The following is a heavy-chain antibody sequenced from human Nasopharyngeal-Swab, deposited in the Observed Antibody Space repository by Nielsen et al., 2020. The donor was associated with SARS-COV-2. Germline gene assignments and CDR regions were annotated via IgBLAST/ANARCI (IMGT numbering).Heavy chain of an antibody. J-gene: IGHJ4*02. CDR3: ASSIRYSGYDLGFDY. Sequence: WVRPPPGQGLEWIGSIYYSGSTYYNPSLKSRVTISVDTSKNQFSLKLSSVTAADTAVYYCASSIRYSGYDLGFDYWGQGTLVTVSS. D-gene: IGHD5-12*01. CDR2: IYYSGST. V-gene: IGHV4-39*07.